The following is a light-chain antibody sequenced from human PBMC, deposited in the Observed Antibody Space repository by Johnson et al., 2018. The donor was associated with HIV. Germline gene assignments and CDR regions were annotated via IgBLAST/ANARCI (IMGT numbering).Light chain of an antibody. Sequence: VLTQPPSVSAAPGQKVTISCPGSRSNIGDNYVSWYQQFPETAPKLLIYDNNKRPSGIPDRSSGSKSGTSATLALPGLSPEAEGDYYCVACETGPRPYVFGSGAKVPVL. J-gene: IGLJ1*01. CDR1: RSNIGDNY. V-gene: IGLV1-41*01. CDR3: VACETGPRPYV. CDR2: DNN.